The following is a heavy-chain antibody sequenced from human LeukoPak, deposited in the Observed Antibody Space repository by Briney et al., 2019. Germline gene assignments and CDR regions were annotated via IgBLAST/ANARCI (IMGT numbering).Heavy chain of an antibody. D-gene: IGHD6-6*01. CDR3: VRDFSSSSTAYLQH. Sequence: AGGSLRLSCAASGFTVSSNYMSWVRQAPGKGLEWVSSITSSSSYIYYADSVKGRFTISRDNAKSSLYLQMNSLRAEDTAVYYCVRDFSSSSTAYLQHWGQGTLVTVSS. CDR2: ITSSSSYI. J-gene: IGHJ1*01. V-gene: IGHV3-21*01. CDR1: GFTVSSNY.